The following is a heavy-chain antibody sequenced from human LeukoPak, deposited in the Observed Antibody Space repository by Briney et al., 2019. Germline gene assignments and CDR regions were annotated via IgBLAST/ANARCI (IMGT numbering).Heavy chain of an antibody. CDR3: ASLMGYDSSGYYYFDY. D-gene: IGHD3-22*01. CDR2: INPNSGGT. J-gene: IGHJ4*02. Sequence: VASVKVSCKASGYTFTGYYMHWVRQAPGQGLEWMGWINPNSGGTNYAQKFQGRVTMTRDTSISTAYMELSRLRPDDTAVYYCASLMGYDSSGYYYFDYWGQGTLVTVSS. CDR1: GYTFTGYY. V-gene: IGHV1-2*02.